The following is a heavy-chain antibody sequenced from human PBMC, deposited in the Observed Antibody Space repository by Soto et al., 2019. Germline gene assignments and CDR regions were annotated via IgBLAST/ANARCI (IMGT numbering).Heavy chain of an antibody. D-gene: IGHD3-3*01. CDR2: INHSGST. CDR1: GGSFSGYY. CDR3: ARGPVLRFLEWLLLRPGKLFDY. Sequence: SETLSLTCAVYGGSFSGYYWSWIRQPPGEGLEWIGEINHSGSTNYNPSLKSRVTISVDTSKNQYSLKLSSVTAADMVVYYCARGPVLRFLEWLLLRPGKLFDYWGQGTLVTVSS. J-gene: IGHJ4*02. V-gene: IGHV4-34*01.